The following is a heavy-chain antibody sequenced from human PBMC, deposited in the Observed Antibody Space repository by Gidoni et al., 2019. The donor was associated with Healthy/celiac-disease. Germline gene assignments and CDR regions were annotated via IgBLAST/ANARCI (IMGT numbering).Heavy chain of an antibody. J-gene: IGHJ4*02. Sequence: QLQLQESGPGLVKPSETLSLTCTVSGDSISSSSYYWGWIRQPPGKGLEWIGSIYYSGSTYYNPSLKSRVTISVDTSKNQFSLKLSSVTAADTAVYYCARKKAAACDYWGQGTLVTVSS. D-gene: IGHD6-13*01. CDR1: GDSISSSSYY. CDR3: ARKKAAACDY. V-gene: IGHV4-39*01. CDR2: IYYSGST.